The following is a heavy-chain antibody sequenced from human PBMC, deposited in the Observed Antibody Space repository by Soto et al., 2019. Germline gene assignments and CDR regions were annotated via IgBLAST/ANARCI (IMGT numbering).Heavy chain of an antibody. CDR1: GGSFSGYY. Sequence: SEALSLTCAVYGGSFSGYYWSWIRQPPGKGLEWIGEINHSGSTNYNPSLKSRVTISVDTSKNQFSLKLSSVTAADTAVYYCARFTIFGVVSYYYYYGMDVWGQGTTVTVSS. CDR2: INHSGST. D-gene: IGHD3-3*01. V-gene: IGHV4-34*01. J-gene: IGHJ6*02. CDR3: ARFTIFGVVSYYYYYGMDV.